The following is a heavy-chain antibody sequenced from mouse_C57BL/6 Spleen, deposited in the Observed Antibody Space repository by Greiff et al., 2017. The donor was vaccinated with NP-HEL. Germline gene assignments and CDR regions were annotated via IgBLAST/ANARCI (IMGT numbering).Heavy chain of an antibody. CDR1: GYAFSSSW. CDR2: IYPGDGDT. V-gene: IGHV1-82*01. CDR3: AREGANYDYDGRYAMDY. Sequence: VHLVESGPELVKPGASVKISCKASGYAFSSSWMNWVKQRPGKGLEWIGRIYPGDGDTNYNGKFKGKATLTADKSPSTAYMQLSSLTSEDSAVYFCAREGANYDYDGRYAMDYWGQGTSVTVSS. D-gene: IGHD2-4*01. J-gene: IGHJ4*01.